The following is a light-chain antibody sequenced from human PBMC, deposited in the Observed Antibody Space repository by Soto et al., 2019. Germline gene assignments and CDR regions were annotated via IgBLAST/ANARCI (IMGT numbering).Light chain of an antibody. J-gene: IGKJ2*01. CDR2: SAS. V-gene: IGKV3-15*01. CDR3: QQGHNWPLT. CDR1: QSISTE. Sequence: EIVMTQSPSTPSVSPGERATLSCRASQSISTELAWYQQKPGQPPRLLLYSASTRATGVPARFTGSGSGSEFTLTISGLQSEDFAVYYCQQGHNWPLTFGQGTRLEI.